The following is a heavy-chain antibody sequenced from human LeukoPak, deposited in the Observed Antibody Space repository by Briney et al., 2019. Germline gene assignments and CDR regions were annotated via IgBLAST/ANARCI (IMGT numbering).Heavy chain of an antibody. CDR3: ARGGKDGYNNYFFDS. D-gene: IGHD5-24*01. J-gene: IGHJ4*02. V-gene: IGHV4-59*01. CDR2: IYDSGST. Sequence: PSETLSLTCTVSGGSISNYYWTWIRQPPGKGLEWIGYIYDSGSTNYKPSLKSRVTISVDTSKSQFSLRLRSVTAADTAVYYCARGGKDGYNNYFFDSWGQGALVTVSS. CDR1: GGSISNYY.